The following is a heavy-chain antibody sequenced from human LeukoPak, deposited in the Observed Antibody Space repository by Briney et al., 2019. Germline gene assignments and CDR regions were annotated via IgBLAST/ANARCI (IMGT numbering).Heavy chain of an antibody. CDR1: GYTFSGYY. Sequence: ASVKVSCKTLGYTFSGYYMHWVRQAPGQGLEWMGWIDPNSGAANYEKRFQGRVTMTRDISINTVYLEVRSDDTAVYYCARGEQWLVRYWGQGTLVIVSS. J-gene: IGHJ4*02. CDR3: ARGEQWLVRY. V-gene: IGHV1-2*02. D-gene: IGHD6-19*01. CDR2: IDPNSGAA.